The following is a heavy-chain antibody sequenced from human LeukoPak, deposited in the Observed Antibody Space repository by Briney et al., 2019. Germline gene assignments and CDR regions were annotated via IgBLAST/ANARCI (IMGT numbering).Heavy chain of an antibody. D-gene: IGHD2-2*01. CDR3: ARHTPNAGYCSSTSCQNTYYYYGMDG. CDR2: IYPGDSDT. CDR1: GYSFTSYW. J-gene: IGHJ6*02. Sequence: GESLKISCKGSGYSFTSYWSGWVRPMPGKGLGWMGIIYPGDSDTRSRPTFQRQVTISANKSISTAYLQWSSLKTSNTAMYYCARHTPNAGYCSSTSCQNTYYYYGMDGWGQGTTVTVSS. V-gene: IGHV5-51*01.